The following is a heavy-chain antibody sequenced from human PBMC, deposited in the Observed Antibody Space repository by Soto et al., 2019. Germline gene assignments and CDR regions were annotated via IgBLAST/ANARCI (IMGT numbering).Heavy chain of an antibody. CDR3: AGRTNSGYDLAYYYYGVDV. Sequence: QVQLVQSGAEVKKPGSSVKVSCKASGGTFSSYAISWVRQAPGQGLEWMGGIIPIFGTANYAQKFQGRVTITADESTSTAYMELSSLRSEDTAVYYCAGRTNSGYDLAYYYYGVDVWGQGTTVTVSS. J-gene: IGHJ6*02. D-gene: IGHD5-12*01. V-gene: IGHV1-69*01. CDR1: GGTFSSYA. CDR2: IIPIFGTA.